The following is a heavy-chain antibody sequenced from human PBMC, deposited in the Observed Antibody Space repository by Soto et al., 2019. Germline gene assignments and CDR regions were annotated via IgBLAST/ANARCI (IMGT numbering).Heavy chain of an antibody. CDR2: ISDSGDRT. CDR3: AKDRGIIVKAGDAFDV. V-gene: IGHV3-23*01. D-gene: IGHD3-16*02. Sequence: EVQLMESGGGLVQPGGSLRLSCASSGFTLSMSAVNWVRQAPGKGLEWVSYISDSGDRTYYADSVKSRFTISRDRSKNTVSLQMDSLRAEDTAVYYCAKDRGIIVKAGDAFDVLGQGTKVTVSS. CDR1: GFTLSMSA. J-gene: IGHJ3*01.